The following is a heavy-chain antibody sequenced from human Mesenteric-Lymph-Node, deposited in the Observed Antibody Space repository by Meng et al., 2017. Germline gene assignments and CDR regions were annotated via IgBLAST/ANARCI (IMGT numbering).Heavy chain of an antibody. J-gene: IGHJ4*02. Sequence: GESLKISCAASGFTFSSYAMSWVRQAPGKGLEWVANIKQDGGETFYVDSVKGRFTISRDNAKNSLYLQMNSLRAEDTALYYCARDYVRGVIMDAEPHRGFDYWGQGTLVTVSS. V-gene: IGHV3-7*03. CDR2: IKQDGGET. CDR1: GFTFSSYA. D-gene: IGHD3-10*01. CDR3: ARDYVRGVIMDAEPHRGFDY.